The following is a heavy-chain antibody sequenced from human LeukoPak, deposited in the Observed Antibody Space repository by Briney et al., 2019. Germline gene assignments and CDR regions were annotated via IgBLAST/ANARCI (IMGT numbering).Heavy chain of an antibody. J-gene: IGHJ4*02. CDR3: ARRYNQWLLEDY. Sequence: SETLSLTCTVSGGSISSSSYYWGWIRQPPGKGLEWIGYIYYSGSTNYNPSLKSRVTISVDTSKNQFSLKLSSVTAADTAVYYCARRYNQWLLEDYWGQGTLVTVSS. V-gene: IGHV4-61*05. D-gene: IGHD3-22*01. CDR1: GGSISSSSYY. CDR2: IYYSGST.